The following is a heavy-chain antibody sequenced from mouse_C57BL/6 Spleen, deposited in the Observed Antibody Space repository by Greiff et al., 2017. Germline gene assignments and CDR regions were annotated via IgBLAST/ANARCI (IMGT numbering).Heavy chain of an antibody. J-gene: IGHJ2*01. D-gene: IGHD5-1*01. Sequence: QVQLQQSGAELVRPGASVTLSCKASGYTFTDYEMHWVKQTPVHGLEWIGAIDPETGGTAYNQKFKGKAILTADKSSSTAYMELRSLTSEDSAVYYCTRKYLDFDYWGQGTTLTVAS. CDR3: TRKYLDFDY. CDR1: GYTFTDYE. CDR2: IDPETGGT. V-gene: IGHV1-15*01.